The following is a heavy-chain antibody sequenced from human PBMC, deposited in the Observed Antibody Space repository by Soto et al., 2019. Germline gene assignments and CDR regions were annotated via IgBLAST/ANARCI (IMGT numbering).Heavy chain of an antibody. CDR2: IIPSSGSP. D-gene: IGHD3-3*01. CDR3: GTFTRGNWSGFTSY. J-gene: IGHJ4*02. Sequence: QVQLVQSGAEVKKPGSSVKVSCKTSGGSFSLSVISWVRQAPGQGLEWMGGIIPSSGSPNHAQDFQGRLSISAVDSTSTAYVELSCLRSEGTAVYYCGTFTRGNWSGFTSYWGQGTLVTVSS. V-gene: IGHV1-69*12. CDR1: GGSFSLSV.